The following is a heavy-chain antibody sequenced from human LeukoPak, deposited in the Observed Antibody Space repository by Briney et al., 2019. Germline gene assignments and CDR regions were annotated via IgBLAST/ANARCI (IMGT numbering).Heavy chain of an antibody. V-gene: IGHV3-21*01. Sequence: GGSLRLSXAASGFTFSSYSMDWVRQAPGRGVEWVSCISSSSSYIYYADSVKGRFTISRDNAKNSLYLQMNSLRAEDTAVYYCARDPLSSGYYYREYYFDYWGQGTLVTVSS. CDR1: GFTFSSYS. CDR3: ARDPLSSGYYYREYYFDY. CDR2: ISSSSSYI. D-gene: IGHD3-22*01. J-gene: IGHJ4*02.